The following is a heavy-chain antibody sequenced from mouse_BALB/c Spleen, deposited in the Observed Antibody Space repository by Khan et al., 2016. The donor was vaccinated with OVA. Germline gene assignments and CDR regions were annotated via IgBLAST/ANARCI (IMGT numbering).Heavy chain of an antibody. CDR2: ISYSGST. CDR3: ARGVRLTY. Sequence: EVELVESGPGLVKPSQSLSLSCTVTGYSITSDYAWNWIRQPPGNKLEWMGYISYSGSTSYNPSLKSRISITRDTSKNQFFLQVNSVTTEDTATDYCARGVRLTYWGQGTLVTVSA. J-gene: IGHJ3*01. CDR1: GYSITSDYA. D-gene: IGHD1-2*01. V-gene: IGHV3-2*02.